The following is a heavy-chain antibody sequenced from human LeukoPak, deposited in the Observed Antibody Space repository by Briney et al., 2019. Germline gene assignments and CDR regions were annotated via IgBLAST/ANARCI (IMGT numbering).Heavy chain of an antibody. D-gene: IGHD3-10*01. CDR2: IIPILGIA. Sequence: ASVKVSCKASGGTFSSYAISWVRQAPGQGLEWMGRIIPILGIANYAQKFQGRVTITADKSTSTAYMELSSLRSEDTTVYYCARVDYYGSGSYVYWGQGTLVTVSS. V-gene: IGHV1-69*04. CDR1: GGTFSSYA. J-gene: IGHJ4*02. CDR3: ARVDYYGSGSYVY.